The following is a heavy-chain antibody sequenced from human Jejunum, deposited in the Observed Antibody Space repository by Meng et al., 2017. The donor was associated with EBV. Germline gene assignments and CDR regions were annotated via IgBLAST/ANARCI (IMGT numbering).Heavy chain of an antibody. J-gene: IGHJ4*02. Sequence: EVQLVESGGGLVKPGGYLRLSCAASGFTFSSYSMNWVRQAPGKGLEWVSYISSGSSFIYYADSVKGRFTISRDDAKNSLSLQMNNLGADDTAAYYCVRDSSFNVHWGQGTLVTVSS. CDR3: VRDSSFNVH. CDR2: ISSGSSFI. V-gene: IGHV3-21*02. CDR1: GFTFSSYS. D-gene: IGHD3-16*02.